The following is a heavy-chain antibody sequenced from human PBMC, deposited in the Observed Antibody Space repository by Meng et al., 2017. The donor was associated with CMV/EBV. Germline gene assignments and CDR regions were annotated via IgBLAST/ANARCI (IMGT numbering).Heavy chain of an antibody. CDR1: GGTFSSYA. J-gene: IGHJ6*02. Sequence: SVKVSCKASGGTFSSYAISWVRQAPGQGLEWMGGIIPIFGTANYAQKFQGRVTITTDESTSTAYMELSSLRSEDTAVYYCARAGGHYDFWSDYSYGMDVWGQGTTVTVSS. D-gene: IGHD3-3*01. CDR3: ARAGGHYDFWSDYSYGMDV. CDR2: IIPIFGTA. V-gene: IGHV1-69*05.